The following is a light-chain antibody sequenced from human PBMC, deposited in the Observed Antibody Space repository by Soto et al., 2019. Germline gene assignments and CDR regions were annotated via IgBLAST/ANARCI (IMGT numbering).Light chain of an antibody. CDR2: GAS. CDR3: QQYAGSPAYT. J-gene: IGKJ2*01. V-gene: IGKV3-20*01. Sequence: PGERATLSCRASQSVTSNYLAWYQQQPGQAPRLLIYGASIRATGIPDRFSGSGSGTDFSLTISRLEPEDFAVYYCQQYAGSPAYTFGQGTKLEIK. CDR1: QSVTSNY.